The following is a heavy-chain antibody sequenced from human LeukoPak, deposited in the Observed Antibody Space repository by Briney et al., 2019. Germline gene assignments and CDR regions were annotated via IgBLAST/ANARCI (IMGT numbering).Heavy chain of an antibody. CDR3: ARGGGFLESLYADVFDM. V-gene: IGHV4-38-2*02. J-gene: IGHJ3*02. D-gene: IGHD3-3*01. CDR2: FYHSGGP. CDR1: GYSISSGYY. Sequence: SETLSLTCSVSGYSISSGYYWGWIRQPPGKGLEWIGNFYHSGGPYYTPSLKSRVTISVDTSRNQFSLILSSVTAADTALYYCARGGGFLESLYADVFDMWGQGIMVTVSS.